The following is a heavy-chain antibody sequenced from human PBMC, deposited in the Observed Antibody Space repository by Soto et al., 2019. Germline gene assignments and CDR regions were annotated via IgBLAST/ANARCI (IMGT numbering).Heavy chain of an antibody. Sequence: QVQLQESGPGLVKPSETLSLTCTVSGGSISSYYWSWIRQPPGKGLEWIGYIYYSGSTNYNPSLKIRVTISVDTSKNQFSLKLSSVTAADTAVYYCARRGYYGSGRNYYMDVWGKGTTVTVSS. D-gene: IGHD3-10*01. J-gene: IGHJ6*03. CDR1: GGSISSYY. CDR2: IYYSGST. V-gene: IGHV4-59*08. CDR3: ARRGYYGSGRNYYMDV.